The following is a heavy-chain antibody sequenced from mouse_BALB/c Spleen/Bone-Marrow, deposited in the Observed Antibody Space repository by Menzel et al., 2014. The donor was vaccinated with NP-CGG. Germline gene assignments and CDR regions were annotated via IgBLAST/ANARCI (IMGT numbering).Heavy chain of an antibody. J-gene: IGHJ3*01. CDR1: GFTFSSFG. Sequence: EVKLMESGGGLVQPGGSRKLSCAASGFTFSSFGMHWVRQALEKGLEWVAYISSGSSTIYYADTVKGRFTIPRDNPKNTLFLQMTSLRSEDTAMYYCARGGNFAWFAYWGQGTLVTVSA. D-gene: IGHD2-1*01. CDR2: ISSGSSTI. V-gene: IGHV5-17*02. CDR3: ARGGNFAWFAY.